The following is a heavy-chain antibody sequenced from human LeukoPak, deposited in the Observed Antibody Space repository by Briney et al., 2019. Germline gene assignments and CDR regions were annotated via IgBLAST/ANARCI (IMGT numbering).Heavy chain of an antibody. CDR3: AAADATTESGFDY. CDR2: INRSGGGT. Sequence: GASVKVSCKASAYIFTRYHMHWVRQAPGQGLEWMGIINRSGGGTSYAQKFQGRVTMTSDTPTSTVYMELSSLRSEDTAVYYCAAADATTESGFDYWGQGPLVTVSS. V-gene: IGHV1-46*01. CDR1: AYIFTRYH. D-gene: IGHD4-17*01. J-gene: IGHJ4*02.